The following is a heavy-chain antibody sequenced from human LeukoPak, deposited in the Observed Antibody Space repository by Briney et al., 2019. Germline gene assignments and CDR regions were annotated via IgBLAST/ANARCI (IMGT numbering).Heavy chain of an antibody. J-gene: IGHJ3*02. CDR2: IYYSGST. CDR3: ARHGAALAPEDI. D-gene: IGHD6-6*01. Sequence: SETLSLTCTVSGGSISSYYWSWIRQPPGKGLEWIGYIYYSGSTNYNPSLKSRVTISVDTSKNQFSLKLSSVTAADTAVYYCARHGAALAPEDIWGQGTMVTVSS. V-gene: IGHV4-59*08. CDR1: GGSISSYY.